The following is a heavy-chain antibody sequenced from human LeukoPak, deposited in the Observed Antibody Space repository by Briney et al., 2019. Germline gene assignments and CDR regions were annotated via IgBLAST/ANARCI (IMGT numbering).Heavy chain of an antibody. J-gene: IGHJ4*02. D-gene: IGHD6-13*01. CDR1: GYTFTGYY. V-gene: IGHV1-2*02. CDR3: ASRKQQLVRSGHSFDY. CDR2: INPNSGGT. Sequence: ASVKVSCKASGYTFTGYYMSWVRQAPGQGLEWIGWINPNSGGTNYAQKFQGRVTMTGDTSISTAYMELSSLRSDDTAVYYCASRKQQLVRSGHSFDYWGQGTLVTVSS.